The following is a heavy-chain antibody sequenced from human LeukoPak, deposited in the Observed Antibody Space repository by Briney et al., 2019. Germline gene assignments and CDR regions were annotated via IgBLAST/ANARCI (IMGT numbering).Heavy chain of an antibody. CDR3: AKGDILTGYYWY. J-gene: IGHJ4*02. V-gene: IGHV3-23*01. Sequence: GGSLRLSCAASGFTFSSYGMSWVRQAPGKGLEWVSAISGSGGSTYYADSVKGRLTISRDNSKNTLYLQMNSLRAEDTAVYYCAKGDILTGYYWYWGQGTLVTVSS. CDR1: GFTFSSYG. CDR2: ISGSGGST. D-gene: IGHD3-9*01.